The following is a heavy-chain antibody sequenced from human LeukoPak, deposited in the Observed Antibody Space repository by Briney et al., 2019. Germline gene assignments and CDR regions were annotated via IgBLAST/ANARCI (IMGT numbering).Heavy chain of an antibody. V-gene: IGHV3-7*01. CDR1: QFTFNTHW. D-gene: IGHD2-15*01. CDR3: ARVLAGRCNGSPCYPVFDF. J-gene: IGHJ4*02. Sequence: GGSLRLSCVGSQFTFNTHWMSRVRQAPGKGLELVANIKQDGSDEYYVDSVKGRFTISRENAKNSLFLQMNSLRVDDTAVYYCARVLAGRCNGSPCYPVFDFWGQGTLVTVSS. CDR2: IKQDGSDE.